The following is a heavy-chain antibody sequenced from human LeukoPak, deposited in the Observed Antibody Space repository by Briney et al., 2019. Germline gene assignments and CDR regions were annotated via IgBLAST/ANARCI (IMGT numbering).Heavy chain of an antibody. CDR3: ARDKKYYGSGDRYGMDV. D-gene: IGHD3-10*01. Sequence: GASVKVSCKASGGTFSSYAISWVRQAPGQGLEWMGRIIPILGIANYAQKFHGRVTITADKSTSTAYMDLSSLRSEDTAVYYCARDKKYYGSGDRYGMDVWGQGTTVTVSS. J-gene: IGHJ6*02. CDR1: GGTFSSYA. CDR2: IIPILGIA. V-gene: IGHV1-69*04.